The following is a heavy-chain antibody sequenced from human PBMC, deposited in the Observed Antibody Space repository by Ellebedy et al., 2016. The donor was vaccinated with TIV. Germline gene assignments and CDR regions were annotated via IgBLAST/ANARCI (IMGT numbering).Heavy chain of an antibody. CDR1: KFTFSRYS. CDR3: SGPMVGVAGEIEY. V-gene: IGHV3-21*06. Sequence: GESLKISXAASKFTFSRYSMNWVRQAPGKGLEWVSSISSSSTYIYYADSVKGRFTISRDNTKNSLYLQMNSLRAEDTAVYYCSGPMVGVAGEIEYWGQGTLVTVSS. D-gene: IGHD6-19*01. J-gene: IGHJ4*02. CDR2: ISSSSTYI.